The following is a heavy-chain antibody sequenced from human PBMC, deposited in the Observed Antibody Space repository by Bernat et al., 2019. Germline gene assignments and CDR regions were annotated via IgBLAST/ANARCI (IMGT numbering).Heavy chain of an antibody. CDR1: GFRFTSYG. CDR2: INSDAETI. D-gene: IGHD3-10*01. J-gene: IGHJ6*03. CDR3: ARRGRGSGSSTNYYYYCMDV. Sequence: EVQLVESGGGLVQPGGSLRLSCVASGFRFTSYGMTWLRQAPGKGLEWVSHINSDAETISYGDSVKGRFTISRDTAKSSVFLQMNSLRADDTAVYYCARRGRGSGSSTNYYYYCMDVWGKGTTVTVSS. V-gene: IGHV3-48*01.